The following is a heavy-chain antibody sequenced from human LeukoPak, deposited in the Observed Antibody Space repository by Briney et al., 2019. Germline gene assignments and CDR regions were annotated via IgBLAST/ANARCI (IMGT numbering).Heavy chain of an antibody. CDR3: ALINRAGVVVVEYFQH. Sequence: SETLSLTCTVSGYSISSGYWWGWIRQPPGKGLEWIGSIYHSGSTYYNPSLKSRVTISVDTSKNQFSLKLSSVTAADTAVYYCALINRAGVVVVEYFQHWGQGTLVTVSS. V-gene: IGHV4-38-2*02. J-gene: IGHJ1*01. CDR2: IYHSGST. D-gene: IGHD3-22*01. CDR1: GYSISSGYW.